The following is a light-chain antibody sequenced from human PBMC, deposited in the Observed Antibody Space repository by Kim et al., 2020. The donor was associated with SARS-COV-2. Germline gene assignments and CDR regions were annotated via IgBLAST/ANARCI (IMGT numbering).Light chain of an antibody. CDR2: GAS. CDR3: HQFGGSPRT. CDR1: QSLSSTY. Sequence: SPGERATLSCRASQSLSSTYLAWYQQKPGQPPRLLIYGASSRATGIPDRFSGSGSGTVFTLTISRLESEDFAVYYCHQFGGSPRTFGQGTKVDIK. V-gene: IGKV3-20*01. J-gene: IGKJ1*01.